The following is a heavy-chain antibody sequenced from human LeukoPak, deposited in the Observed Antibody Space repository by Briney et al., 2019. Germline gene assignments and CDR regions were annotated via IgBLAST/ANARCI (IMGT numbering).Heavy chain of an antibody. CDR2: IYYGGST. D-gene: IGHD6-13*01. J-gene: IGHJ4*02. CDR3: ARDPSIAAAVDY. Sequence: SETLSLTCTVSGGSISSSSYYWGWIRQPPGKGLEWIGSIYYGGSTYYNPSLKSRVTISVDTSKNQFSLKLSSVTAADTAVYYCARDPSIAAAVDYWGQGTLVTVSS. V-gene: IGHV4-39*07. CDR1: GGSISSSSYY.